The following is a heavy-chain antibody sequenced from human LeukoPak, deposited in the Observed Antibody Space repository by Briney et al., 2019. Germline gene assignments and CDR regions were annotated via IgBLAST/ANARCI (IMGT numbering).Heavy chain of an antibody. D-gene: IGHD3/OR15-3a*01. Sequence: SETLSLTCTVAGGSIIGHHWSWIRQPPGKGLEWIGYIYYSGATNYNPSLKSRVTLSLDTSKNQFSLKLSSVTAADTAVYYCARGEWTCGPWGQGTLVTVSS. CDR1: GGSIIGHH. CDR2: IYYSGAT. CDR3: ARGEWTCGP. J-gene: IGHJ5*02. V-gene: IGHV4-59*11.